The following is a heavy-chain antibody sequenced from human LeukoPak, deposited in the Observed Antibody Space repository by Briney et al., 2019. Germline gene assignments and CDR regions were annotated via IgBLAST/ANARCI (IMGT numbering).Heavy chain of an antibody. D-gene: IGHD6-19*01. CDR1: GGSISSSDW. J-gene: IGHJ3*02. Sequence: SETLSLTCGVSGGSISSSDWWSLVRQPPGKGLEWIGEIYHAGSTNYNPSLKSRVTISVDKSKNQFSLELTSVTAADTAVYYCARHSSGWPDAFDIWGQGTMVIVSS. CDR3: ARHSSGWPDAFDI. CDR2: IYHAGST. V-gene: IGHV4-4*02.